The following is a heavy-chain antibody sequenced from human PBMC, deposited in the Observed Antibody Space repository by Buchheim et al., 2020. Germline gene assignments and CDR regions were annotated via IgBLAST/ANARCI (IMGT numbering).Heavy chain of an antibody. CDR3: ARGAPATDPDYYGMDV. CDR2: ISSSSSTI. D-gene: IGHD5-12*01. V-gene: IGHV3-48*01. J-gene: IGHJ6*02. Sequence: EVQLVESGGGLVQPGGSLRLSCAASGFTFSSYSMNWVRQAPGKGLEWVSYISSSSSTIYYADSVKGRFTISRENAKNSLYLQMNSLRAEDTAVYYCARGAPATDPDYYGMDVWGQGTT. CDR1: GFTFSSYS.